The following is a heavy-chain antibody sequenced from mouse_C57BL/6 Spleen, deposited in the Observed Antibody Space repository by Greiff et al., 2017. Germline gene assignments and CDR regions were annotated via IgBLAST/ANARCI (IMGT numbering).Heavy chain of an antibody. CDR2: ISDGGSYT. V-gene: IGHV5-4*01. CDR1: GFTFSSYA. D-gene: IGHD1-1*01. CDR3: ARDYDGSSPYWYFDV. J-gene: IGHJ1*03. Sequence: EVNLVESGGGLVKPGGSLKLSCAASGFTFSSYAMSWVRQTPEKRLEWVATISDGGSYTYYPDNVKGRFTISRDNAKNNLYLQMSHLKSEDTAMYYCARDYDGSSPYWYFDVWGTGTTVTVSS.